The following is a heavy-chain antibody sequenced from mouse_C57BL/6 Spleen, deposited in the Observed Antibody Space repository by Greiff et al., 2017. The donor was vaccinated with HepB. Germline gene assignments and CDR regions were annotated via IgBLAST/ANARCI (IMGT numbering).Heavy chain of an antibody. CDR1: GYTFTNYW. J-gene: IGHJ1*03. V-gene: IGHV1-63*01. CDR3: ARSPEGYFEV. Sequence: QVQLQQSGAELVRPGTSVKMSCKASGYTFTNYWIGWAKQRPGHGLEWIGDIYPGGGYTNYNEKFKGKATLTADKSSSTAYMQFSSLTSEDSAIYYCARSPEGYFEVWGTGTTVTVAS. CDR2: IYPGGGYT.